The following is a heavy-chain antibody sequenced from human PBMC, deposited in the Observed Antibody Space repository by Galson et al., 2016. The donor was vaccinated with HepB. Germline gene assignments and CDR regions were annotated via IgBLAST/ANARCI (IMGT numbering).Heavy chain of an antibody. CDR2: VHSTGTI. CDR3: ARDPASGADY. D-gene: IGHD1-26*01. CDR1: GGSISGSF. Sequence: SETLSLTCTVSGGSISGSFWSWIRQPAGKGLEYIGRVHSTGTITYNSSLKSRLTMSVDTSKNHFSVKLTSVTAADTAVYYCARDPASGADYWGQGTLVTVSS. V-gene: IGHV4-4*07. J-gene: IGHJ4*02.